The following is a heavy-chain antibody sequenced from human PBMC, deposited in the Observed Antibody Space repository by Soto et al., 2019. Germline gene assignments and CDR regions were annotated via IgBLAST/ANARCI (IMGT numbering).Heavy chain of an antibody. CDR1: GGTFSSYA. J-gene: IGHJ2*01. CDR2: IIPIFGTA. Sequence: QVQLVQSGAEVKKPGSSVKVSCKASGGTFSSYAISWVRQAPGQGLEWMGGIIPIFGTANYAQKFQGRVTIAADESTSTGYMERSSLRSEDTGVYYCARGVVGAAPYWYFDLWGRGTLGTVSS. CDR3: ARGVVGAAPYWYFDL. V-gene: IGHV1-69*12. D-gene: IGHD1-26*01.